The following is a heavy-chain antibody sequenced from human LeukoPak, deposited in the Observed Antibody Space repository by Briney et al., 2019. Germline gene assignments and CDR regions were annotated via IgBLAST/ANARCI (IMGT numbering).Heavy chain of an antibody. V-gene: IGHV4-4*07. CDR1: GGSVSSYY. CDR2: IYTSGST. CDR3: ARQTGSGLFILP. D-gene: IGHD3/OR15-3a*01. J-gene: IGHJ4*02. Sequence: SETLSLTCTVSGGSVSSYYWSWIRQPAGKGLEWIGRIYTSGSTNYNPSLKSRVTMSVDTSKNQFSLRLTSVTAADTAVYYCARQTGSGLFILPGGQGTLVTVSS.